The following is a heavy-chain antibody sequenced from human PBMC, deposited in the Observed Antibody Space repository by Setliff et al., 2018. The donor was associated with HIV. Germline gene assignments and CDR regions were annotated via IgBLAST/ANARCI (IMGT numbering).Heavy chain of an antibody. Sequence: SETLSLTCSVSGGSISNNNWWSWVRQPPGQALEWTGEIYHTGGTNYNPSLKSRLTMSIDKSKNQFSLELNSVTAADTAVYYCAKALASRSGENIIWGQGMLVTVSS. J-gene: IGHJ4*02. CDR2: IYHTGGT. D-gene: IGHD3-10*01. CDR1: GGSISNNNW. CDR3: AKALASRSGENII. V-gene: IGHV4-4*02.